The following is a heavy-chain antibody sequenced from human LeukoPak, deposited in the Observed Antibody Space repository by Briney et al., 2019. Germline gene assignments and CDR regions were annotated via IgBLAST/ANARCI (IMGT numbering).Heavy chain of an antibody. CDR3: ARHVWLQPFDY. Sequence: SETLSLTCSVSGGSMNSYYWSWIRQSPGKGLEWIGYIYYSGSTNYNPSLKSRVTISVDTSKNQFSLKLSSVTAAGTAVYYCARHVWLQPFDYWGQGTLVTVSS. V-gene: IGHV4-59*08. CDR1: GGSMNSYY. CDR2: IYYSGST. J-gene: IGHJ4*02. D-gene: IGHD3-9*01.